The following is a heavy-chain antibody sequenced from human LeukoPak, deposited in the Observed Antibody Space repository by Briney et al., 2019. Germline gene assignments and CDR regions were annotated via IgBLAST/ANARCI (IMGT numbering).Heavy chain of an antibody. J-gene: IGHJ6*02. V-gene: IGHV4-59*01. Sequence: PSETLSLTCAVYGGSFSGYYWSWIRQPPGKGLEWIGYIYYSGSTNYNPSLKSRVTISVDTSKNQFSLKLSSVTAADTAVYYCARIVGATSRYYYYGMDVWGQGTTVTVSS. CDR2: IYYSGST. CDR1: GGSFSGYY. D-gene: IGHD1-26*01. CDR3: ARIVGATSRYYYYGMDV.